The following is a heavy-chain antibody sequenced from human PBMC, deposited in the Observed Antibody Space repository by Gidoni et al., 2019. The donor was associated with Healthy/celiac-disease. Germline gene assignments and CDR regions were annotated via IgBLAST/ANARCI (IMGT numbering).Heavy chain of an antibody. V-gene: IGHV4-4*07. CDR1: GGSISSYY. J-gene: IGHJ6*02. CDR3: ARDSRVGATTLSPFVAYYGMDV. D-gene: IGHD1-26*01. Sequence: QVQLQESGPGLVKPSETLSLTCTVSGGSISSYYWSWIRQPAGKGLEWIGRSFTSGSTNYNPSLKSRVTMSVDTSKNQFSLKLSSVTAADTAVYYCARDSRVGATTLSPFVAYYGMDVWGQGTTVTVSS. CDR2: SFTSGST.